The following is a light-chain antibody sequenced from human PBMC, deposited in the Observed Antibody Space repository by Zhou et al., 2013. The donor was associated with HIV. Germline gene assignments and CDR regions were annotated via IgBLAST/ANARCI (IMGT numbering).Light chain of an antibody. CDR3: LRHNSFPWT. V-gene: IGKV1-5*03. J-gene: IGKJ1*01. Sequence: DIQMTQSPSTLSASVGDRVTITCRASQRITSRVAWYQQKPGKAPKILIYKASSLESGVPSRFSGGGSGTEFTLTISSLQPEDFATYYCLRHNSFPWTFGQGTKVEIK. CDR1: QRITSR. CDR2: KAS.